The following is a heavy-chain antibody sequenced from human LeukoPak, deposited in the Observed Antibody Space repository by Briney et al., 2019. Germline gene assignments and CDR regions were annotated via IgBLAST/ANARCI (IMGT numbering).Heavy chain of an antibody. V-gene: IGHV1-2*02. J-gene: IGHJ4*02. CDR1: GYTFTDYY. D-gene: IGHD4-17*01. CDR3: ARYSLGGDYDFGY. CDR2: INPDSGVT. Sequence: GASVKVSCKASGYTFTDYYMHWVRQAPGQGLEWMGWINPDSGVTNYPQKFQGRVTMTRDTSISTAYMELSRLRSDDTAVYYCARYSLGGDYDFGYWGQGTLVTVSS.